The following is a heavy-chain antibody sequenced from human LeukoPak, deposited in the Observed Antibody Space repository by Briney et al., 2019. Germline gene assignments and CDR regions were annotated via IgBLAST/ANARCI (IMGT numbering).Heavy chain of an antibody. V-gene: IGHV3-30*18. J-gene: IGHJ4*02. CDR2: ISYDGSNK. D-gene: IGHD4-23*01. CDR3: AKDARSFGGTYFDY. Sequence: PGGSLRLSCAASGFTFSTYGMHWVRQAPGKGLEWVAVISYDGSNKFYADSVKGRFTISRDNSKNTLYLQMNSLRPEDTAVYYCAKDARSFGGTYFDYWGQGIQVTVSS. CDR1: GFTFSTYG.